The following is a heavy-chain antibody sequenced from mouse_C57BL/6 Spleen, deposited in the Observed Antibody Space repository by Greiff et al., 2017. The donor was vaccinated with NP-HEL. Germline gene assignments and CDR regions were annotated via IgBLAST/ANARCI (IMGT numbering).Heavy chain of an antibody. J-gene: IGHJ2*01. CDR2: ISYDGSN. CDR1: GYSITSGYY. CDR3: ARGGLYYGSRYFDY. V-gene: IGHV3-6*01. D-gene: IGHD1-1*01. Sequence: EVKLQESGPGLVKSSQSLSLTCSVTGYSITSGYYWDWIRQFPGNKLEWMGYISYDGSNNYNPSLKNRISITRDTSKNQFFLKLNSVTTEDTATYYCARGGLYYGSRYFDYWGQGTTLTVSS.